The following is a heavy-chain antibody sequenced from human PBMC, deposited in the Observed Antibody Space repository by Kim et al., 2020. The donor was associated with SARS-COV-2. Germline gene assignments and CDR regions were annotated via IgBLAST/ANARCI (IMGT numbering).Heavy chain of an antibody. J-gene: IGHJ5*02. Sequence: ASVKVSCKASGYTFTSYAMHWVRQAPGQRLEWMGWINAGNGNTKYSQKFQGRVTITRDTSASTAYMELSSLRSEDTAVYYCARDPYYGSGRYYNDNWFDPWGQGTLLTVSS. CDR2: INAGNGNT. CDR1: GYTFTSYA. CDR3: ARDPYYGSGRYYNDNWFDP. D-gene: IGHD3-10*01. V-gene: IGHV1-3*01.